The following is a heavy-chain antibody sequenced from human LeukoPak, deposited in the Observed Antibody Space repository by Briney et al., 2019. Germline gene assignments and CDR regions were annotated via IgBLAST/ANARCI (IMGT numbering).Heavy chain of an antibody. V-gene: IGHV3-9*01. CDR3: TKDKGSYTSCCYHDNHAMDV. CDR1: GFTFGGYA. Sequence: GGSLRLSCAASGFTFGGYAMHWVRQAPGKGLEWVSGISWNGGTIDYADSVKGRFIISRDNAKNSLYLQMNSLRAEDTALYYCTKDKGSYTSCCYHDNHAMDVWGQGTTVTVS. CDR2: ISWNGGTI. J-gene: IGHJ6*02. D-gene: IGHD2-2*01.